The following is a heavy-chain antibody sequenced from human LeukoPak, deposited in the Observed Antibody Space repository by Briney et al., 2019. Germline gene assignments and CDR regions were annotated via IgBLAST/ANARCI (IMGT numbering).Heavy chain of an antibody. J-gene: IGHJ4*02. CDR1: GFTFSTYG. D-gene: IGHD1-26*01. CDR2: ILSDGSNK. V-gene: IGHV3-33*01. CDR3: ATDAGGGPFDY. Sequence: GRSLRLSCAASGFTFSTYGMHWVRQAPGKGLEWVAVILSDGSNKYCADSVKGRFTISRDNSKNTLYLQMNSLRAEDTAVYYCATDAGGGPFDYWGQGTLVT.